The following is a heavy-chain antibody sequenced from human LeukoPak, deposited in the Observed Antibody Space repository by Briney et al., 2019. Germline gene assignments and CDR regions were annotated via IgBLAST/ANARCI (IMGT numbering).Heavy chain of an antibody. CDR1: GFTFSRYA. V-gene: IGHV3-23*01. CDR3: AKDFDYGGNSGDAYDI. CDR2: ISGSGAST. D-gene: IGHD4-23*01. J-gene: IGHJ3*02. Sequence: GGSLRLSCAASGFTFSRYAMSWVRQAPGKGLEWVSAISGSGASTYYADSVKGRFTISRDNSKNTLYLQMNSLRAEDTAIYYCAKDFDYGGNSGDAYDIWGQGTVVAVSP.